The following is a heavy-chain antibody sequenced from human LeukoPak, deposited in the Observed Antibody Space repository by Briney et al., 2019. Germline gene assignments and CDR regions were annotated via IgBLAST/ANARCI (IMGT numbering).Heavy chain of an antibody. CDR2: VDPEDGET. D-gene: IGHD3-22*01. Sequence: ASVKVSCKLSGYTFTDYYMHWGQQAPEKGREWMGLVDPEDGETIYTEKFQGRVTITADTSTDTAYMELSSLRSEDTAVYYCARGGAMIVVVNEYDYWGQGTLVTVSS. V-gene: IGHV1-69-2*01. CDR1: GYTFTDYY. CDR3: ARGGAMIVVVNEYDY. J-gene: IGHJ4*02.